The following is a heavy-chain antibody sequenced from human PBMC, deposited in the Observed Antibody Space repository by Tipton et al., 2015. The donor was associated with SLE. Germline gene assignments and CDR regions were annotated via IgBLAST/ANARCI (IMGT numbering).Heavy chain of an antibody. CDR3: AKASHRAAAGLDY. V-gene: IGHV3-48*01. CDR1: GFTFSSYS. Sequence: SLRLSCAASGFTFSSYSMNWVRQAPGKGLEWVSYISSSSSTIYYADSVKGRFTISRDNAKNSLYLQMNSLRAEDMALYYCAKASHRAAAGLDYWGQGTLVTVSS. J-gene: IGHJ4*02. CDR2: ISSSSSTI. D-gene: IGHD6-13*01.